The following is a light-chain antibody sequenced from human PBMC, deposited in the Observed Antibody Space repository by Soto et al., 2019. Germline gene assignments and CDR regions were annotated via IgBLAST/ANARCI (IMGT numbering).Light chain of an antibody. CDR2: EAT. Sequence: SVLTQPASVSGSPGQSITISCTGTSGDVGNYDLVSWYQHHPGEAPKLIIYEATRRPSGVSYRFSASKSGNTASLTISGLQAGDEAEYYCCSYAGSNSWVFGGGTKLTVL. CDR3: CSYAGSNSWV. J-gene: IGLJ3*02. CDR1: SGDVGNYDL. V-gene: IGLV2-23*01.